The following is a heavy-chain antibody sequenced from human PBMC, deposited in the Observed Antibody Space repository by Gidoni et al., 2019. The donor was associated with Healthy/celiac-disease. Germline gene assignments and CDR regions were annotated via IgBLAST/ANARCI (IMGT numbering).Heavy chain of an antibody. J-gene: IGHJ4*02. CDR1: GESFSGYY. V-gene: IGHV4-34*01. D-gene: IGHD6-13*01. CDR2: INHGGRT. CDR3: AKLAAAGPRDY. Sequence: QVQLQQWAAGLLKPSETLSLTCAVYGESFSGYYWSWIRQPPGKGLEWNGEINHGGRTNYNPSLKSRVTTSVATSKNQFSLKLSYVTAADTAVYYCAKLAAAGPRDYWGQGTLVTVSS.